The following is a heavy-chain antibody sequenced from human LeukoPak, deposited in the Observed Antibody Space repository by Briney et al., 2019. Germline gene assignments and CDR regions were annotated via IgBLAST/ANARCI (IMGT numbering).Heavy chain of an antibody. CDR2: SYYSGYT. CDR3: ARDLRDPPRNDAFDI. J-gene: IGHJ3*02. Sequence: SETLSLTCTVSGGSISSYYWSWIRQPPGKGLEWIGYSYYSGYTSYNSPLKSRVTISVDTSKNQFSLKLSSVTAADTAVYYCARDLRDPPRNDAFDIWGQGTMVTVSS. CDR1: GGSISSYY. V-gene: IGHV4-59*01.